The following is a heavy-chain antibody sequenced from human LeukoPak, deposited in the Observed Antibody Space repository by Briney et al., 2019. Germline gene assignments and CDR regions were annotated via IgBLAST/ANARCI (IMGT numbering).Heavy chain of an antibody. CDR2: ISYDGSNK. CDR1: GFTFSSYG. J-gene: IGHJ4*02. CDR3: AKDGEGYALDY. D-gene: IGHD2-2*01. V-gene: IGHV3-30*18. Sequence: GGSLRLSCAASGFTFSSYGMHWVRQAPGKGLEWVAVISYDGSNKYYADPVKGRFTISRDNSKNTLYLQMNSLRAEDTAVYYCAKDGEGYALDYWGQGTLVTVSS.